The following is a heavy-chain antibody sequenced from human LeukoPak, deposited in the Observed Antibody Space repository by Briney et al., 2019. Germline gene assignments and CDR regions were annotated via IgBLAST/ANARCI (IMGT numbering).Heavy chain of an antibody. Sequence: GGSLRLSCAASGFTFSSYWMSWVRQAPGKGLEWVANIKQDGSEKYYVDSVKGRFTISRDNAKNSLYLQMNSLRAEDTAVYYCARDLWRVYSGYDQRANAADYWGQGTLVTVSS. CDR3: ARDLWRVYSGYDQRANAADY. J-gene: IGHJ4*02. D-gene: IGHD5-12*01. V-gene: IGHV3-7*01. CDR1: GFTFSSYW. CDR2: IKQDGSEK.